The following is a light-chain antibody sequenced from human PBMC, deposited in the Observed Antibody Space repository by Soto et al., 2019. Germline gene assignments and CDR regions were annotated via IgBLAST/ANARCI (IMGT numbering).Light chain of an antibody. CDR3: QYDGNSWTT. Sequence: IVLAHSPGTLSWSPGERVTLSCMARQSVNNNFLSWYQQKPGQAPRLLMYAASSGATGIPDRFSGSGAETDFTLTLNRREQEDFGVYSCQYDGNSWTTFGNGTRLEIK. J-gene: IGKJ5*01. V-gene: IGKV3-20*01. CDR1: QSVNNNF. CDR2: AAS.